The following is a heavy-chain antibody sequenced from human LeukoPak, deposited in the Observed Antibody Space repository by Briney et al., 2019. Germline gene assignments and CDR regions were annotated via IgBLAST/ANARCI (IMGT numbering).Heavy chain of an antibody. J-gene: IGHJ6*03. V-gene: IGHV4-59*01. D-gene: IGHD2-2*01. Sequence: SETLSLTCTVSNGDINNYYWSWVRQPPGKGLEWIGYICYRGSTKYNPSLKSRVTISIDTSNDQVSLRLNSLTAADTAVYYCARSESGVQYFQHYFYIDAWGKGTTVTVSS. CDR2: ICYRGST. CDR3: ARSESGVQYFQHYFYIDA. CDR1: NGDINNYY.